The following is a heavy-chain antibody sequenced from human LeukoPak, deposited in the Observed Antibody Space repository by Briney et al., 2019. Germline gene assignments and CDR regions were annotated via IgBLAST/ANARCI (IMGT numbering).Heavy chain of an antibody. CDR1: GGSISSSSYY. Sequence: SETLSLTCTVSGGSISSSSYYWGWIRQPPGKGLEWIGSIYYSGSTYYNPSLKSRVTISVDTSKNQFSLKLSSVTAADTAVYYCARDLSSYSVFDAFDIWGQGTMVTVSS. CDR2: IYYSGST. D-gene: IGHD2-21*01. V-gene: IGHV4-39*07. J-gene: IGHJ3*02. CDR3: ARDLSSYSVFDAFDI.